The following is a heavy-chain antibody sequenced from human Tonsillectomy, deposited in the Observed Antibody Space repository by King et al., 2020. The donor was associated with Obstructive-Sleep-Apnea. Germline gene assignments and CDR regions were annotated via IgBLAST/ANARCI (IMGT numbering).Heavy chain of an antibody. Sequence: VQLVESGGGVVQPGRSLRLSCAASGFTFSSYGMHWVRQAPGKGLEWVAVISYDGSNKYYADSVKGRFTISRDNSKNTLYLQMNSLRTEDTAVYYCAKALAAAFDYWGQGTLVTVSS. CDR1: GFTFSSYG. CDR2: ISYDGSNK. D-gene: IGHD6-13*01. V-gene: IGHV3-30*18. CDR3: AKALAAAFDY. J-gene: IGHJ4*02.